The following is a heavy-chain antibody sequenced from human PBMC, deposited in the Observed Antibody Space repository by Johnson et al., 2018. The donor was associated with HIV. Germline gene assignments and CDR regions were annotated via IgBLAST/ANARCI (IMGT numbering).Heavy chain of an antibody. V-gene: IGHV3-30*04. CDR2: ISYDGSHK. Sequence: QVQLVESGGGLVQPGGSLRLSCAASGFTFSRYALHWVRQAPGKGLEWVAVISYDGSHKYYADSVKGQFTISRDNSKNTLYLQMNNLRADDTALYYCARDTGGLLTSGAFDIWGQGTMVTVSS. CDR1: GFTFSRYA. J-gene: IGHJ3*02. CDR3: ARDTGGLLTSGAFDI. D-gene: IGHD2-15*01.